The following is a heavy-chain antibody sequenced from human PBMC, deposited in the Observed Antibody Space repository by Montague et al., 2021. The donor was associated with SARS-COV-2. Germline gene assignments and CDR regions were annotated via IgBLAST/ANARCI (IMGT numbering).Heavy chain of an antibody. V-gene: IGHV4-39*07. Sequence: SETLSLTCTVSGGSISSSSYYWGWIRQPPGKGLGWIGSIYYSGSTYYXXXLKSRVTISVDTSKNQFSLKLSSVTAADTAVYYCARVISRQNNIVVVGLYYFDYWGQGTLVTVSS. CDR3: ARVISRQNNIVVVGLYYFDY. CDR1: GGSISSSSYY. CDR2: IYYSGST. D-gene: IGHD2-15*01. J-gene: IGHJ4*02.